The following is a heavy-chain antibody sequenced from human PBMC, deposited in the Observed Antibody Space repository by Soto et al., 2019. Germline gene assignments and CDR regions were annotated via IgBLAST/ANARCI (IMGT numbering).Heavy chain of an antibody. J-gene: IGHJ6*02. CDR3: ARAAGPSDYYYYYGMDV. Sequence: QVQLVQSGAEVKKPGSSVKVSCKASGGTFSSYAISWVRQAPGQGLEWMGGIIPIFGTANYAQKFQGRVTITAXXSXSXVYMELSSLRSEDTAVYYCARAAGPSDYYYYYGMDVWGQGTTVTVSS. CDR2: IIPIFGTA. V-gene: IGHV1-69*12. CDR1: GGTFSSYA.